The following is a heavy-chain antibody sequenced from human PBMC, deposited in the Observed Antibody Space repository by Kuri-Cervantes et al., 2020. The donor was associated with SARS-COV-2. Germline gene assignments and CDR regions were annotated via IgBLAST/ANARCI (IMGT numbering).Heavy chain of an antibody. J-gene: IGHJ6*03. CDR1: GYTFTGYY. CDR3: ASRSSQNYYYYYYMDV. CDR2: INPNSGGT. Sequence: ASVKVSCKASGYTFTGYYMHWVRQAPGQGLEWMGWINPNSGGTNYAQKFQGRVTMTRDTSISTAYMKLSRLRSDDTAVYYCASRSSQNYYYYYYMDVWGKGTTVTVSS. D-gene: IGHD2-2*01. V-gene: IGHV1-2*02.